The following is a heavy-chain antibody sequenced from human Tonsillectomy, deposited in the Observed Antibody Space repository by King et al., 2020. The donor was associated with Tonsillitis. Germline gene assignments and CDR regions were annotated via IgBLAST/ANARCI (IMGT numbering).Heavy chain of an antibody. Sequence: VQLVESGGGLVQPGGSLRLSCAASGFTFSSYAMSWVRQPPGKGLEWVSTISGSGGTTYYADSVKGRFTIFRDNSKNTLYLQMNSLRAEDTALYYCAKSISISQRGYMAPNFDYGGQGTLVTVSS. CDR3: AKSISISQRGYMAPNFDY. J-gene: IGHJ4*02. V-gene: IGHV3-23*04. CDR1: GFTFSSYA. CDR2: ISGSGGTT. D-gene: IGHD3-3*01.